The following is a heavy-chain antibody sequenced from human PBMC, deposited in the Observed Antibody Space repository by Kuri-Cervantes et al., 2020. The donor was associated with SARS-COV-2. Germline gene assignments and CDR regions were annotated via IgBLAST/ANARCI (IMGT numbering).Heavy chain of an antibody. Sequence: GESLKISCAASGFTFSSYGMHWVRQAPGKGLEWVAVISYDGSNKYYADSVKGRFTISRDNSKNTLYLQMNSLRAEDTAVYYCASGTVTTHAFDIWGQGTMVTVSS. CDR1: GFTFSSYG. CDR2: ISYDGSNK. J-gene: IGHJ3*02. CDR3: ASGTVTTHAFDI. D-gene: IGHD4-17*01. V-gene: IGHV3-30*03.